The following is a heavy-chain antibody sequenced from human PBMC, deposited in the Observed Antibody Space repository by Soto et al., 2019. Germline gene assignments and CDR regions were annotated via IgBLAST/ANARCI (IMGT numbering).Heavy chain of an antibody. CDR2: ISASSSTI. Sequence: GGSLRLSCAASGFKFGSYHMNWVRQAPGKGLEWVSFISASSSTIYYGDSMKGRSTISRDNAKNALFLQVNRLRAEDTAVYYCARDSGSGFDFWGQGTLVTVS. D-gene: IGHD2-15*01. CDR1: GFKFGSYH. J-gene: IGHJ4*02. CDR3: ARDSGSGFDF. V-gene: IGHV3-21*01.